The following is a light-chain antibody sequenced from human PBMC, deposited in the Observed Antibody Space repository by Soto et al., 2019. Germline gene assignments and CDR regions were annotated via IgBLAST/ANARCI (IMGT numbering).Light chain of an antibody. J-gene: IGKJ1*01. V-gene: IGKV3-20*01. Sequence: ETVLTQSPGTLSLSPGERATLFCRASQSVTSNYLAWYQQKPGQAPSLLIYGASSRATGIPDRFSGSGSGTDFTLTISRLEPEDFAVYYCQQHGTSPPSWTFGQGTKVEIK. CDR1: QSVTSNY. CDR3: QQHGTSPPSWT. CDR2: GAS.